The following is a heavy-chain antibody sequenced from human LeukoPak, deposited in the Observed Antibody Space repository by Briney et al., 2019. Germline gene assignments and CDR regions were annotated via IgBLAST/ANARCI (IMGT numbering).Heavy chain of an antibody. D-gene: IGHD6-13*01. CDR2: INWAGATT. CDR3: ARDRSEQQLVID. J-gene: IGHJ4*02. V-gene: IGHV3-43D*04. CDR1: GFTFDDYA. Sequence: GGSLRLSCAASGFTFDDYAMHWVRQALGKGLEWVSLINWAGATTYSADSVKGRFTISRDNAKNSLYLQMNSLRAEDTAVYYCARDRSEQQLVIDWGQGTLVTVSS.